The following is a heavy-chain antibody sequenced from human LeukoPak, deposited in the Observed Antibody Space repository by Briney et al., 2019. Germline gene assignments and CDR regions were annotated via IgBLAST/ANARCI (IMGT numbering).Heavy chain of an antibody. CDR1: GGSISSSSYY. Sequence: SETLSLTCTVSGGSISSSSYYWGWIRQPPGKGLEWIGSIYYSGSTYYNPSLKSRVTISVDTSKNQFSLKLSSVTAADTAVYYCARHFGYNLTTHFDYWGQGALVTVSS. V-gene: IGHV4-39*01. D-gene: IGHD5-24*01. J-gene: IGHJ4*02. CDR3: ARHFGYNLTTHFDY. CDR2: IYYSGST.